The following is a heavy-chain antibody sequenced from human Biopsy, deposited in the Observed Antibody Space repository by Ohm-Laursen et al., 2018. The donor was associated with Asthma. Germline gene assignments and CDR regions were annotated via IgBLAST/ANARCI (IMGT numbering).Heavy chain of an antibody. CDR3: ARTFHFWSPYHAEHYQL. J-gene: IGHJ1*01. Sequence: SLRLSCSASGFTFGDYWMSWVRQVPGKGLEWVANIKHDGTEKNHVDSLKGRFTISRDNAKNSLYLQMSSLRAEDTAVYYCARTFHFWSPYHAEHYQLWGQGTLDTVSS. V-gene: IGHV3-7*01. D-gene: IGHD3-3*02. CDR1: GFTFGDYW. CDR2: IKHDGTEK.